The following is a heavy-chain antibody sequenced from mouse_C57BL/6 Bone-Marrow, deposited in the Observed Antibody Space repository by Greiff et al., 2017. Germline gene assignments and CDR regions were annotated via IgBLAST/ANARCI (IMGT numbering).Heavy chain of an antibody. CDR1: GYAFSSSW. V-gene: IGHV1-82*01. D-gene: IGHD1-1*01. Sequence: QVQLQQSGPELVKPGASVKISCKASGYAFSSSWMNWVKQRPGKGLEWIGRIYPGDGDTNYNGKFKGKATLTADKSASTAYMQLSSLTSEDSAVYFCARSHGSSYCDFYVWGTGTTVTVSS. CDR2: IYPGDGDT. CDR3: ARSHGSSYCDFYV. J-gene: IGHJ1*03.